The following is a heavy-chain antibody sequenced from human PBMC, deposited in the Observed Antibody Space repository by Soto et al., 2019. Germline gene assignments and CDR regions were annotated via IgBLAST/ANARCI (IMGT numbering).Heavy chain of an antibody. D-gene: IGHD5-18*01. CDR2: IYYSGST. V-gene: IGHV4-59*08. J-gene: IGHJ4*02. CDR3: ARHRYSYGVYYFDY. CDR1: GGSISNYY. Sequence: SETLSLTCIVSGGSISNYYWSWIRQPPGKGLEWIGYIYYSGSTNYNPSLTSRVTISVDTSKNQFSLKLSSVTATDTAVYYCARHRYSYGVYYFDYWGQGTLVTVSS.